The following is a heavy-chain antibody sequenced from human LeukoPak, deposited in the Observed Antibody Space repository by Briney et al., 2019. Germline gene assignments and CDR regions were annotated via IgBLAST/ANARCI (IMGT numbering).Heavy chain of an antibody. Sequence: GASVKVSCKASGYTFTSYGISWVRQAPGQGLEWMGWISAYNGNTNYAQKLQGRVTMTTDTSTSTAYMELRSLRSDDTAVYYCARDKGGIVVVAERPSPKYYYCYYGMDVWGQGTTVTVSS. CDR2: ISAYNGNT. CDR3: ARDKGGIVVVAERPSPKYYYCYYGMDV. CDR1: GYTFTSYG. J-gene: IGHJ6*02. V-gene: IGHV1-18*01. D-gene: IGHD2-15*01.